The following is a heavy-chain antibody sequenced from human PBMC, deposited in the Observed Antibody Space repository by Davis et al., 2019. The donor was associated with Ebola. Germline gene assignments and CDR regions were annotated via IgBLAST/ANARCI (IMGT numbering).Heavy chain of an antibody. CDR2: IYYSGST. V-gene: IGHV4-59*01. CDR1: GGSISSYY. CDR3: ARARSLAAAGMGFDY. J-gene: IGHJ4*02. D-gene: IGHD6-13*01. Sequence: GSLRLSCTVSGGSISSYYWSWXXPPPAXXLXXXWYIYYSGSTNYNPSLKSRVTISVDTSKNQFSLKLSSVTAADTAVYYCARARSLAAAGMGFDYWGQGTLVTVSS.